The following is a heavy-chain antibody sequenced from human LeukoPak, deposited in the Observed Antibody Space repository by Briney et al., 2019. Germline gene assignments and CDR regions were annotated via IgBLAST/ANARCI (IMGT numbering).Heavy chain of an antibody. CDR3: ARAPSDSSGYYNFDY. CDR2: IYYSGST. Sequence: SETLSLTCTVSGGSISSYYWSWIRQPPGKGLEWIGYIYYSGSTNYNPSLKSRVTISVDTSKNQFFLKLSSVTAADTAVYYCARAPSDSSGYYNFDYWGQGTLVTVSS. D-gene: IGHD3-22*01. V-gene: IGHV4-59*01. CDR1: GGSISSYY. J-gene: IGHJ4*02.